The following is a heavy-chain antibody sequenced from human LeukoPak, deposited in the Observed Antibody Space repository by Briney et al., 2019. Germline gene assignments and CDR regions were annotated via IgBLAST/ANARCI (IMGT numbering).Heavy chain of an antibody. D-gene: IGHD5-18*01. J-gene: IGHJ2*01. V-gene: IGHV5-10-1*01. CDR1: GFRFTDYW. CDR2: IDPSDSYT. Sequence: GEPLKISGKGAGFRFTDYWITWVRQLPGKGLEWMGRIDPSDSYTNYRPAFQGHVTISGDKSINTAYLQWSSLKASDPAMYYCAGRVDAATVGNWYLDLWGRGTLVTVSS. CDR3: AGRVDAATVGNWYLDL.